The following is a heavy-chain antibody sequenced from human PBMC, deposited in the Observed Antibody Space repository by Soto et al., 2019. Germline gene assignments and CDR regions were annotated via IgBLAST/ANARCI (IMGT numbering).Heavy chain of an antibody. D-gene: IGHD1-1*01. V-gene: IGHV3-74*01. Sequence: EVQLVESGGGLVPPGGSLRLSCAVSGFTFSSYWMHWVRQVPGKGLEWVSRINSDGTTTRYVDSVKGRFTISRDNAKNTLYLQMNSLRVEDKAVYFCARDNNRWDYFDYWGQGTLVTVSS. J-gene: IGHJ4*02. CDR1: GFTFSSYW. CDR3: ARDNNRWDYFDY. CDR2: INSDGTTT.